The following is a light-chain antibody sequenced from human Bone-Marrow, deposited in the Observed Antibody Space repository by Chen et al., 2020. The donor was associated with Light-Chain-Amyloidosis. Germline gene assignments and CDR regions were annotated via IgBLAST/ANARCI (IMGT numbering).Light chain of an antibody. Sequence: EIVLTQSPGTLSLSPGEGANLSCRASQTISSNYLTWYQQKFGQAHRLLIYGSSSRATGIPDRFTGSGSGTDFTLTINRLEPDDFAMYYCQQYGTSPLTFGGGTKVESK. J-gene: IGKJ4*01. CDR3: QQYGTSPLT. CDR1: QTISSNY. V-gene: IGKV3-20*01. CDR2: GSS.